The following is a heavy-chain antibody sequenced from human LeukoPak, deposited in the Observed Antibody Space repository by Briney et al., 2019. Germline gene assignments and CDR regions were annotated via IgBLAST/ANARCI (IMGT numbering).Heavy chain of an antibody. V-gene: IGHV3-64D*09. CDR3: VKFGGSYTFDY. Sequence: GGSLRLSCSASGFTFSSYAMHWVRQAPGKGLEYVSAISSNGGSTYYADSVKGRFTISSDNSKNTLYLQMSSLRAEDTAVYYCVKFGGSYTFDYWGQGTLVTVSS. CDR1: GFTFSSYA. CDR2: ISSNGGST. D-gene: IGHD1-26*01. J-gene: IGHJ4*02.